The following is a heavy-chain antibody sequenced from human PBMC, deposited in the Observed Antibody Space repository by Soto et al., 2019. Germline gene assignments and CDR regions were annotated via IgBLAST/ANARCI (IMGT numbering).Heavy chain of an antibody. CDR2: ISNDGSNK. Sequence: QVQLVESGGGVVQPGRSLKLSCVASGFTLSNYALHWVRQAPGKGPEWMAFISNDGSNKLYADSVKGRFTISRDNSKNTLCLEMNSLRPEDTAVFYCARAGGGYLDYWGQGTLVTVSS. CDR1: GFTLSNYA. V-gene: IGHV3-30*04. CDR3: ARAGGGYLDY. J-gene: IGHJ4*02. D-gene: IGHD3-22*01.